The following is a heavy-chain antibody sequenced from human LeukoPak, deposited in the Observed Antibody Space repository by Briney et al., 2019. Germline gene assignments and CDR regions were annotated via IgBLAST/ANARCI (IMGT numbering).Heavy chain of an antibody. CDR3: ARGWGSIWWNGYYYYGMDV. CDR1: GGSISSSSYY. Sequence: SETLSLTCTVSGGSISSSSYYWGWIRQPPGKGLEWIGSIYYSGSTNYNPSLKSRVTMSVDTSKNQFSLKLSSVTAADTAVYYCARGWGSIWWNGYYYYGMDVWGQGTTVTVSS. CDR2: IYYSGST. D-gene: IGHD6-13*01. V-gene: IGHV4-39*07. J-gene: IGHJ6*02.